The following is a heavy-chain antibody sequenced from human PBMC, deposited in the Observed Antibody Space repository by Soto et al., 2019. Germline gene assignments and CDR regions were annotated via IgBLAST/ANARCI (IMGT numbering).Heavy chain of an antibody. D-gene: IGHD6-19*01. J-gene: IGHJ6*02. CDR3: ARDKLGYSSGPLDV. CDR1: GFTFSSYG. Sequence: GGSLRLSCAASGFTFSSYGMHWVRQAPGKGLEWVSVIWYDGSNKYYADSVKGRFTISRDNSKNTLYLQMNSLRAADTAVYYCARDKLGYSSGPLDVWGQGTTVTVSS. CDR2: IWYDGSNK. V-gene: IGHV3-33*01.